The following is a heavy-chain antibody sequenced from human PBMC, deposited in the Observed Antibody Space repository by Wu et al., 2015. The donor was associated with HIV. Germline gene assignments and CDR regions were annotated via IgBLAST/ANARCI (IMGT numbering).Heavy chain of an antibody. Sequence: QVQLVQSGAEVKKPGASVKVSCKASGYTFTSYYMHWVRQAPGQGLEWMGIINPSGGSTSYAQKFQGRVTMTRDTSTSTVYMELSSLRSEDTAVYYCAREYCSGGSCSRANYYYYYGMGRLGAKGPRSPSPQ. CDR2: INPSGGST. D-gene: IGHD2-15*01. J-gene: IGHJ6*01. CDR3: AREYCSGGSCSRANYYYYYGMGR. V-gene: IGHV1-46*01. CDR1: GYTFTSYY.